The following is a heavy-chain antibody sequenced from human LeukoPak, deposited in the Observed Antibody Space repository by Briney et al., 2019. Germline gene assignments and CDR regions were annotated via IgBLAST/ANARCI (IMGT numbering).Heavy chain of an antibody. J-gene: IGHJ4*02. V-gene: IGHV4-39*07. D-gene: IGHD3-10*01. CDR2: IYYSGST. Sequence: SETLSLTCTVSGGSLSSSSYYWGWIRQPPGKGLEWIGSIYYSGSTYYNPSLKSRVTISVDTSKNQFSLKLSSVTAADTAVYYCARVTMVRGVIARNYYFDYWGQGTLVTVSS. CDR3: ARVTMVRGVIARNYYFDY. CDR1: GGSLSSSSYY.